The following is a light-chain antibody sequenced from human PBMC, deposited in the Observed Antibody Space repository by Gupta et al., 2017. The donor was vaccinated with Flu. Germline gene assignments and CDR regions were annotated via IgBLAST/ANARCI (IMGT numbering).Light chain of an antibody. J-gene: IGLJ1*01. V-gene: IGLV3-21*02. CDR2: DDT. Sequence: SYVLTQPPSVSVAPGQTATITCGGDKSGSKSVHWYQQKQGQAPVLVLYDDTDRPSGIPERFSGSNSGNTATLTISRVEGGDEAVYYCQVWDTDFDHQVFGAGTKVTV. CDR1: KSGSKS. CDR3: QVWDTDFDHQV.